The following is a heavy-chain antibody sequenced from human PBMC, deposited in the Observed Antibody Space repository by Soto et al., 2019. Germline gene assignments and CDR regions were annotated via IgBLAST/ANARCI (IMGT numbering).Heavy chain of an antibody. CDR2: IYYSGST. V-gene: IGHV4-39*01. J-gene: IGHJ5*02. CDR3: AILHYYYDSSGYRALDWFDP. Sequence: SETLSLTCTVSGGSISSSSYYWGWIRQPPGKGLEWIGSIYYSGSTYYNQSLKSRVTISVDTSKNQFSLKLSSVTAADTAVYYCAILHYYYDSSGYRALDWFDPWGQGTLVTVSS. D-gene: IGHD3-22*01. CDR1: GGSISSSSYY.